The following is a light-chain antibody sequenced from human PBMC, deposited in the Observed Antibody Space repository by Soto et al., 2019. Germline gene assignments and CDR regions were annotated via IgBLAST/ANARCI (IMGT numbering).Light chain of an antibody. CDR2: KAS. CDR3: QHFNSYPEA. J-gene: IGKJ1*01. V-gene: IGKV1-5*03. CDR1: QTISSW. Sequence: DLQMTQSPSTLSASVGDRFAITCRASQTISSWLAWYQQKPGKAPKXXIYKASTLKSGVPSRFSGSVSGTEGTITISSLQTDDGSTYYCQHFNSYPEAFGQGTKVDIK.